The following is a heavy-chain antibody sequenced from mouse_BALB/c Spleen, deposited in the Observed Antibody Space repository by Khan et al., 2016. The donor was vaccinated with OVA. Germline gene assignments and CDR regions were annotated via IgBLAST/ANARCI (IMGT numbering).Heavy chain of an antibody. J-gene: IGHJ3*01. CDR2: MPYTGLT. V-gene: IGHV3-8*02. CDR3: ARSTYRYAFAY. CDR1: GDSITSGY. Sequence: EVQLQESGPSLVKPSQTLFITCSVTGDSITSGYWSWIRKFPGYKLEYMGYMPYTGLTVYTPPRKKQLAITRHTCQNQDYLQLNCMTTEDTATYYCARSTYRYAFAYWGQGSLVSVSA. D-gene: IGHD2-14*01.